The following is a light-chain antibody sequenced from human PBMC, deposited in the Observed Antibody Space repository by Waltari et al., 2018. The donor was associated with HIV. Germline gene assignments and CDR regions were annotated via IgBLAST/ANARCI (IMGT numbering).Light chain of an antibody. J-gene: IGLJ3*02. V-gene: IGLV2-8*01. CDR3: SSYGDSLRVL. CDR1: SSAIVAYDS. Sequence: SVLTQPPSASGSRAQSVTISCTGSSSAIVAYDSVSWFQQPPRSAPKLLLYEVTRRPSTVSDRFSGSRSGSTAFLTVAGLQPDDEATYFCSSYGDSLRVLFGGGTNVTVL. CDR2: EVT.